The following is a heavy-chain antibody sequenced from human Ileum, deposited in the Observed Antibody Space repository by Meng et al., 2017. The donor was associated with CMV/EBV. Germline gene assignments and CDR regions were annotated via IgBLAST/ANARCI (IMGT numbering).Heavy chain of an antibody. V-gene: IGHV1-2*02. CDR3: ARARPITIFGVVNAPFDP. CDR1: GYTFTNHY. Sequence: ASVKVSCKTSGYTFTNHYIHWVRQAPGQGLEWMGWINPNSGGTNYAQKFQGRVTMTRDTSISTAYMELSRLRSDDTAVYYCARARPITIFGVVNAPFDPWGQGTLVTVSS. J-gene: IGHJ5*02. D-gene: IGHD3-3*01. CDR2: INPNSGGT.